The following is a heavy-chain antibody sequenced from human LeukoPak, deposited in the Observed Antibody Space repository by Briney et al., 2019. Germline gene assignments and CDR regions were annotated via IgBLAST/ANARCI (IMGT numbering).Heavy chain of an antibody. CDR2: IIPIFGTA. J-gene: IGHJ3*02. Sequence: AVKVSCMASRGTLSSYAISWVRQAPGQGLEWMGGIIPIFGTANYAQKFQGRVTITADEYTSTAYMELSSLRSEDTAVYYCASPMTTVTTSAFDIWGQGTMVTVSS. D-gene: IGHD4-17*01. CDR1: RGTLSSYA. CDR3: ASPMTTVTTSAFDI. V-gene: IGHV1-69*01.